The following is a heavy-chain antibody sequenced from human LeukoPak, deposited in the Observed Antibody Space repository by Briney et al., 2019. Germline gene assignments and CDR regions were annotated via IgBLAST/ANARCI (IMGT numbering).Heavy chain of an antibody. CDR3: ARGNQYYYDSSGYYV. CDR2: IKEDGSEK. V-gene: IGHV3-7*01. J-gene: IGHJ4*02. D-gene: IGHD3-22*01. CDR1: GFIFSNYW. Sequence: PGGSLRLSCAASGFIFSNYWMTWVRQAPGKGLEWVANIKEDGSEKYYVDSVKGRFTISRDNAKNSLFLQMNSLRAEDTAVYYCARGNQYYYDSSGYYVWGQGTLVTVSS.